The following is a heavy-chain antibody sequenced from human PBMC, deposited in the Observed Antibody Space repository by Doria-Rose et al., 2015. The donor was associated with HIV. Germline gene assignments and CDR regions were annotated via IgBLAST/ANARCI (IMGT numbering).Heavy chain of an antibody. D-gene: IGHD6-13*01. CDR2: IFSDDEG. Sequence: QITLKESGPVLVKPTETLTLTCTVSGVSLSSPGMGVSWIRQPSGKALEWLANIFSDDEGSYKASLKSRLTISRVTSKSQVVLTMTDMDPVDTATYYCARVKSSRWYHKYYFDFWGQGTLVIVSA. CDR3: ARVKSSRWYHKYYFDF. CDR1: GVSLSSPGMG. V-gene: IGHV2-26*01. J-gene: IGHJ4*02.